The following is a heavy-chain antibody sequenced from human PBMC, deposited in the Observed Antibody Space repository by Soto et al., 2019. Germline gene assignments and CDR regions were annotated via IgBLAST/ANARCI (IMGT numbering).Heavy chain of an antibody. J-gene: IGHJ4*02. CDR2: IYYGGTT. CDR1: GASISTTNYY. CDR3: ATFVVPAGRHTDFDF. V-gene: IGHV4-39*02. D-gene: IGHD2-21*02. Sequence: KPSETLSLTCTVSGASISTTNYYWGWVRQPPGKGLDWIGNIYYGGTTYYNPSLKSRVTISVDTSKNHFSLKVNSVTAADTAVYYCATFVVPAGRHTDFDFWGPGTLVTVSS.